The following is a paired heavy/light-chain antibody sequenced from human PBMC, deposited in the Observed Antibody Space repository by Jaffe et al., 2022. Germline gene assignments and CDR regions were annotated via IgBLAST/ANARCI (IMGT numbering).Heavy chain of an antibody. CDR2: IYYSGIT. CDR1: GGSVSIGSHN. J-gene: IGHJ4*02. V-gene: IGHV4-61*03. D-gene: IGHD4-17*01. CDR3: ARDRGGDNEDY. Sequence: QVQLQESGPGLVKPSETLSLTCTVSGGSVSIGSHNWNWIRQPPGKGLEWIGHIYYSGITNYNPSLKSRVTMSMDTSKNLFSLKLSSVTAADTAVYYCARDRGGDNEDYWGQGTLVTVSS.
Light chain of an antibody. CDR2: END. CDR3: GTWDNSLSAYV. CDR1: SSNIGNNY. V-gene: IGLV1-51*02. J-gene: IGLJ1*01. Sequence: QSVLTQPPSVSAAPGQKVSISCSGSSSNIGNNYVSWYQQLPGTAPKLLMYENDNRPSGIPDRFSGSKSGTSATLGITGLQTGDEADYYCGTWDNSLSAYVFGTGTKVTVL.